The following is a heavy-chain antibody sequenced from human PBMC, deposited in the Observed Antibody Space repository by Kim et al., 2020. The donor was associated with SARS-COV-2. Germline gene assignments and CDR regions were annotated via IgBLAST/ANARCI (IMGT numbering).Heavy chain of an antibody. V-gene: IGHV4-61*02. CDR1: GGSISSGSYY. Sequence: SETLSLTCTVSGGSISSGSYYWSWIRQPAGKGLEWIGRIYTSGSTNYNPSLKSRVTISVDTSKNQFSLKLSSVTAADTAVYYCARALNRDYDILTGYYHPWTDAFDIWGQGTMVTVSS. D-gene: IGHD3-9*01. J-gene: IGHJ3*02. CDR3: ARALNRDYDILTGYYHPWTDAFDI. CDR2: IYTSGST.